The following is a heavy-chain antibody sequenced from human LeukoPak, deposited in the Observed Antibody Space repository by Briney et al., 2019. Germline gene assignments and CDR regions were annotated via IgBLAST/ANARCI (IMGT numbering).Heavy chain of an antibody. CDR1: GYTFTSYA. CDR3: ARNTETAIPLPYYFDY. CDR2: INAGNGDT. D-gene: IGHD2-21*02. J-gene: IGHJ4*02. Sequence: ASVKVSCKASGYTFTSYAMHWVRQAPGRRLEWMGWINAGNGDTKYSQKFQGRVTITRDTSASTAYMDLSSLRSEDTAVYYCARNTETAIPLPYYFDYWGQGTLVTVSS. V-gene: IGHV1-3*01.